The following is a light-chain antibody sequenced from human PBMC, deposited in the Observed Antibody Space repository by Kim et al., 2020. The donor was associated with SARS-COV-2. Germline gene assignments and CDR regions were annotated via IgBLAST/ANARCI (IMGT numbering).Light chain of an antibody. Sequence: SYELTQPPSVSVSPRQTARITCSGGALAKQYAYWYQQKPGQAPMLVIYKDAERPSGIPERFSGSSSGTRVTLTISGVQPEDEADYYCQSADSSGTYVLFGGGTPLTVL. CDR3: QSADSSGTYVL. J-gene: IGLJ2*01. CDR2: KDA. CDR1: ALAKQY. V-gene: IGLV3-25*03.